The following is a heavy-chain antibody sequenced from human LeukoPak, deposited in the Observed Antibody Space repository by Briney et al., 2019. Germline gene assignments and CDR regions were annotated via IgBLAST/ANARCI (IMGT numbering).Heavy chain of an antibody. J-gene: IGHJ4*02. V-gene: IGHV3-21*01. CDR2: ISSSSSYI. CDR1: GITFSSYS. D-gene: IGHD2-15*01. CDR3: VTLVVVPHLN. Sequence: GGSLRLSCAASGITFSSYSMNWVRQAPGKGLEWVSSISSSSSYIYYADSVKGRFTISRDNAKNSLYLQMKSLRAEDTAVYYCVTLVVVPHLNWGQGTLVTVSS.